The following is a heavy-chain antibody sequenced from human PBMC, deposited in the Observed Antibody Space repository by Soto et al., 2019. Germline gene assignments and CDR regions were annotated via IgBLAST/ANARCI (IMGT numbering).Heavy chain of an antibody. V-gene: IGHV4-30-2*01. CDR3: ARVPSP. CDR1: GVSISSGGYS. Sequence: SETLSLTCAVSGVSISSGGYSWSWIRQPPGKGLEWIGYIYHSGSTYYNPSLKSRVTISVDRSKNQFSLKVSSVTAADTAVYYCARVPSPWGQGTLVTAPQ. CDR2: IYHSGST. J-gene: IGHJ5*02.